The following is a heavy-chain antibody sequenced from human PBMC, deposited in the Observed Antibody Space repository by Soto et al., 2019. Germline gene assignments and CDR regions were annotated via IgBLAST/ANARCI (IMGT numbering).Heavy chain of an antibody. J-gene: IGHJ4*02. Sequence: SVKVSCKASGGTFSSYAISWVRQAPGQGLEWMGGIIPIFGTANYAQKFQGRVTITADKSTSTAYMELSSLRSEDTAVYYCARDIAADLYYFDYWGQGTLVTVSS. CDR2: IIPIFGTA. V-gene: IGHV1-69*06. CDR3: ARDIAADLYYFDY. D-gene: IGHD6-13*01. CDR1: GGTFSSYA.